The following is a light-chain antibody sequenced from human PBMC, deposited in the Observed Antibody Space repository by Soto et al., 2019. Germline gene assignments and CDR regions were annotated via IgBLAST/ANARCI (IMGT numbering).Light chain of an antibody. CDR2: KAS. V-gene: IGKV1-5*03. CDR1: QSISSW. CDR3: QHYNTYST. Sequence: DIQMTQSPSTLSASVGDRVTITCRASQSISSWLAWYQQKPGKAPKLMIYKASNLHSGVPSRFSGSGSGREFTLNISSLQPDDSATYYCQHYNTYSTFGQGTKVEIK. J-gene: IGKJ1*01.